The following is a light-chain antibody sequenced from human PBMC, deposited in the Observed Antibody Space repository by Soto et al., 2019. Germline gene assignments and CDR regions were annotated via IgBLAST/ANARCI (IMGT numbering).Light chain of an antibody. Sequence: EIVLTQSPATLSLSPGERATLSCRASQSVSSYLAWYQQKPGLAPRLLISDASNRATGIPARFSGSGSGTDFTLTINSLEPEDFAVYYCQQRSNWPRTFGQGTKVDIK. V-gene: IGKV3-11*01. CDR2: DAS. CDR1: QSVSSY. J-gene: IGKJ1*01. CDR3: QQRSNWPRT.